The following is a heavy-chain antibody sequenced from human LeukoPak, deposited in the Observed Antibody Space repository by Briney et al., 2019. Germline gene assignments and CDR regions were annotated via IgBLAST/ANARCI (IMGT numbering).Heavy chain of an antibody. CDR1: GFTFSSYA. Sequence: GGSLRLSCAASGFTFSSYAMSCVRQAPGKGLEWVSAISGSGGSTYYADSVKGRFTISRDNSKNTLYLQMNSLRAEDTAVYSCAKAPRWFGELAEWGQGTLVTVSS. CDR3: AKAPRWFGELAE. CDR2: ISGSGGST. D-gene: IGHD3-10*01. J-gene: IGHJ4*02. V-gene: IGHV3-23*01.